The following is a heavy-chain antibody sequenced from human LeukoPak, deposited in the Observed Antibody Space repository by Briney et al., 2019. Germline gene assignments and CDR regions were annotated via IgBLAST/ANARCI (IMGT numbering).Heavy chain of an antibody. CDR2: ISSSSSYI. D-gene: IGHD2-2*01. V-gene: IGHV3-21*01. J-gene: IGHJ6*02. CDR1: GFTFSSYS. CDR3: AREVGSTSGYYYYGMDV. Sequence: PGRSLRLSCAASGFTFSSYSMNWVRQAPGKGLEWVSSISSSSSYIYYADSVKGRFTISRDNAKNSLYLQMNSLRAEDTAVYYCAREVGSTSGYYYYGMDVWGQGTTVTVSS.